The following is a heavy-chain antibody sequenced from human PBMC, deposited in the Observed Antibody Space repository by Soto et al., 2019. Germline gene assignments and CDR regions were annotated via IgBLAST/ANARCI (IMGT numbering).Heavy chain of an antibody. J-gene: IGHJ3*02. CDR2: ISSNGGST. V-gene: IGHV3-64D*08. CDR3: VKDLEYCSSTSCYNDAFDI. Sequence: PGGSLRLSCSSSGFTFSSYAMHLVRQAPGKGLDYVSAISSNGGSTYYADSVKGRFTISRDNSKNTLYLQMSSLRAEDTAVYYCVKDLEYCSSTSCYNDAFDIWGQGTMVTVSS. D-gene: IGHD2-2*02. CDR1: GFTFSSYA.